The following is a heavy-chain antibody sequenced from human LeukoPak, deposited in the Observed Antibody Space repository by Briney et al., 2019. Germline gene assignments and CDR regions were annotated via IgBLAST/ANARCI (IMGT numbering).Heavy chain of an antibody. J-gene: IGHJ3*02. CDR1: GGSFSGYY. V-gene: IGHV4-34*01. D-gene: IGHD6-13*01. CDR2: INHSGST. Sequence: SETPSLTGAVYGGSFSGYYWSWIRQPPGKGPEWIGEINHSGSTNYNPSLKSPVTISVDTSKNQFSLKLSSVTAADTAVYYCARDPLLRYSSSARRAFDIWGQGTMVTVSS. CDR3: ARDPLLRYSSSARRAFDI.